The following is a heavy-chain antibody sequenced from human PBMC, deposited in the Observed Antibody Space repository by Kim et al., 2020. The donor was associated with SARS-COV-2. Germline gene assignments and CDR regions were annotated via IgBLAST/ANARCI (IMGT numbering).Heavy chain of an antibody. V-gene: IGHV4-39*01. CDR2: IYYSGSN. CDR3: AKKINIFHAFDI. CDR1: GGSISSSSYY. J-gene: IGHJ3*02. D-gene: IGHD3-16*01. Sequence: SETLSLTCTVSGGSISSSSYYWGWIRQPPGKGLEWIGSIYYSGSNYYNPSLKSRVTISVDTSKNQFSLKMSSVTAADTAVYYCAKKINIFHAFDIWGQGTMVTVSS.